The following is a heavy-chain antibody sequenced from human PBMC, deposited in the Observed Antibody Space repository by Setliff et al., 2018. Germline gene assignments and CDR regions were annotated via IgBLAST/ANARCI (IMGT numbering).Heavy chain of an antibody. CDR2: ISAYNDNT. V-gene: IGHV1-18*01. CDR1: GYTFTSYA. J-gene: IGHJ4*02. CDR3: ARASPHHPYDSSGYYYGDY. D-gene: IGHD3-22*01. Sequence: ASVKVSCKTSGYTFTSYAISWVRQAPGQGLEWMGWISAYNDNTNYAQKFQGRVTMTTDTSTSTAYMELTSLRSDDTAVYYCARASPHHPYDSSGYYYGDYWCQGTLVTDSS.